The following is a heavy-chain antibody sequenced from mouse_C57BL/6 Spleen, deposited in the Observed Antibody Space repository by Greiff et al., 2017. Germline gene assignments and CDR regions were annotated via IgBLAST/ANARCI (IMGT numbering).Heavy chain of an antibody. CDR3: ARVDDYGYTMDY. D-gene: IGHD2-4*01. CDR1: GYTFTSYW. J-gene: IGHJ4*01. Sequence: QVPLQQPGAELVKPWASVKFSCKASGYTFTSYWLHRVKQRPGQGLEWIGMIQPNSGSTNHNEKFKSKATLTVVKSSSTAYMQLSSLASEDSAVYYCARVDDYGYTMDYWGQGTSVTVSS. CDR2: IQPNSGST. V-gene: IGHV1-64*01.